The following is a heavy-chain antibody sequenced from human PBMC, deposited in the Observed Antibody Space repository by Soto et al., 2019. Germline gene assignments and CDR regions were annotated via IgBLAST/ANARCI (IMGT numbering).Heavy chain of an antibody. CDR1: VFTFISYW. J-gene: IGHJ4*02. D-gene: IGHD6-6*01. V-gene: IGHV3-7*03. Sequence: GWSLRLSCASSVFTFISYWMSWVRQAPGKGLEWVANIKQDGSEKYYVDSVKGRFTISRDNAKNSLYLQMNSLRAEDTAVYYCARPRFRGEYSSPFDYWGQGTLVTVSS. CDR2: IKQDGSEK. CDR3: ARPRFRGEYSSPFDY.